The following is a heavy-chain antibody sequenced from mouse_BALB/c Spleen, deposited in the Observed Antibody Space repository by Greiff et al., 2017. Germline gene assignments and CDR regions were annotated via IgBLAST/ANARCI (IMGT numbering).Heavy chain of an antibody. Sequence: QVQLQQSDAELVKPGASVKISCKASGYAFTDHAIHWVKQKPEQGLEWIGYISPGDGDIKYNEKFKGKATLTADKSSSTAYMQLNSLTSEDSAVYFCTGGHGTNWYFAVWGAGTPVTVSA. CDR1: GYAFTDHA. V-gene: IGHV1S53*02. J-gene: IGHJ1*01. D-gene: IGHD2-1*01. CDR3: TGGHGTNWYFAV. CDR2: ISPGDGDI.